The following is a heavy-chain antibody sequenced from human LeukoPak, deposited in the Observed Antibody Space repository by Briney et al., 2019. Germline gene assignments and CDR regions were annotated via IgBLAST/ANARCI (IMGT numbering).Heavy chain of an antibody. CDR3: ARDLVVGATYYYYMDV. V-gene: IGHV1-2*02. J-gene: IGHJ6*03. CDR1: GYTFTGYY. D-gene: IGHD1-26*01. Sequence: ASVKVSCKASGYTFTGYYIHWVRQAPGQGLEWMGWINPNSGGTNYAQKFQGRVTMTRDTSFSTAYMELSRLRSDDTAVYYCARDLVVGATYYYYMDVWGKGTTVTISS. CDR2: INPNSGGT.